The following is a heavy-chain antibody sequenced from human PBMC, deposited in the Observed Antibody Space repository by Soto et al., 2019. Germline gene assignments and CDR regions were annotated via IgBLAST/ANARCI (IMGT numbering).Heavy chain of an antibody. CDR3: ARVRILIVATSYDWFDP. V-gene: IGHV4-4*02. CDR1: GGSISSSNW. CDR2: IYHSGST. Sequence: SETLSLTCAVSGGSISSSNWWSWVRQPPGKGLEWIGEIYHSGSTNYNPSLKSRVTISVDKSKNQFSLKLSSVTAADTAVYYCARVRILIVATSYDWFDPWGQGTLVTVSS. D-gene: IGHD5-12*01. J-gene: IGHJ5*02.